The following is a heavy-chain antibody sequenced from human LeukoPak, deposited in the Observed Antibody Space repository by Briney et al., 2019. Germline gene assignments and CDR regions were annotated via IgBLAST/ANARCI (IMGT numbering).Heavy chain of an antibody. Sequence: GGSLRLSCAASGFTFSSYGMSWVRQAPGKGLEWVGRIKSKTDGGTTDYAAPVKGRFTISRDDSKNTLYLQMNSLKTEDTAVYYCTTDHRYSSSWRPRDYYYMDVWGKGTTVTVSS. D-gene: IGHD6-13*01. CDR2: IKSKTDGGTT. J-gene: IGHJ6*03. CDR1: GFTFSSYG. CDR3: TTDHRYSSSWRPRDYYYMDV. V-gene: IGHV3-15*01.